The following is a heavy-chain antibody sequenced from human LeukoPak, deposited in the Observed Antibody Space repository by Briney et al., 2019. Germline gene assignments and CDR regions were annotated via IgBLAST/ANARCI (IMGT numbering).Heavy chain of an antibody. CDR1: GGSISNYY. V-gene: IGHV4-59*08. D-gene: IGHD6-13*01. J-gene: IGHJ5*01. Sequence: PSETLSLTCTVSGGSISNYYWSWIRQPPGKGLEWIGYRYYSGSTYYNPSLKSRVTISVDTSKNQFSLKLSSVTAADTAVYYCARHGGGYSSSWFDYWGQGTLVTVSS. CDR2: RYYSGST. CDR3: ARHGGGYSSSWFDY.